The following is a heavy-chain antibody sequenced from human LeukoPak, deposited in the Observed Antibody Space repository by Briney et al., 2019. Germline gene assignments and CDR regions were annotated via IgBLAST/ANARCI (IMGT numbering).Heavy chain of an antibody. V-gene: IGHV4-38-2*02. CDR3: ARFFSAAIWGYNWFDP. Sequence: PSETLSLTCTVSGYSISSGYYWGWIRQPPGKGLEWIGNIHHSGSTYYKPSLRSRVIISVDTSRNQFSLRLSSVTAADTAVYYCARFFSAAIWGYNWFDPWGQGTLVTVSS. CDR2: IHHSGST. D-gene: IGHD2-2*01. CDR1: GYSISSGYY. J-gene: IGHJ5*02.